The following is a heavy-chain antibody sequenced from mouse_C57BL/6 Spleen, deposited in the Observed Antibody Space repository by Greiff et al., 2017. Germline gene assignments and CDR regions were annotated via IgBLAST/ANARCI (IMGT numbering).Heavy chain of an antibody. CDR3: AREGVRHELDY. CDR1: GYTFTSYC. Sequence: QVQLQQPGAELVKPGASVKLSCKASGYTFTSYCIPWVKQRPGQGLAWIGNIYPGSGSTNYNEKFKSKATLTVDTSSSTAYMQLSSLTSEDSAVYYGAREGVRHELDYWGQGTTVTVSA. J-gene: IGHJ4*01. V-gene: IGHV1-55*01. CDR2: IYPGSGST. D-gene: IGHD1-2*01.